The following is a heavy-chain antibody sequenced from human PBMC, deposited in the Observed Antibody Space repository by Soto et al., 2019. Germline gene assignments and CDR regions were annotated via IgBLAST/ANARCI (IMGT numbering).Heavy chain of an antibody. Sequence: QVQLVESGGGVVQPGRSRRLSCAASGFTFSTYGMHWVRQAPGKGLEWVAVISYEGSNKYYADSVKGRFTISRDNSKNTLYLQMNSLRPEDTAVYYCAKFETTAGPEYFDDWGQGTLVTLSS. V-gene: IGHV3-30*18. CDR1: GFTFSTYG. D-gene: IGHD6-13*01. CDR2: ISYEGSNK. CDR3: AKFETTAGPEYFDD. J-gene: IGHJ4*02.